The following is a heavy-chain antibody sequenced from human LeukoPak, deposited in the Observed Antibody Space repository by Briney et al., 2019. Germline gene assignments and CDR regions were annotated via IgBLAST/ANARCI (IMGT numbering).Heavy chain of an antibody. CDR1: GGTFISYA. CDR3: AWGGYCTNGVCYPFDY. CDR2: IIPIFGTA. Sequence: SVKVSCKASGGTFISYAISWVRQAPGQGLEWMGGIIPIFGTANYAQKFQGRVTITTDESTSTAYMEPSSLRSEDTAVYYCAWGGYCTNGVCYPFDYWGQGTLVTVSS. J-gene: IGHJ4*02. D-gene: IGHD2-8*01. V-gene: IGHV1-69*05.